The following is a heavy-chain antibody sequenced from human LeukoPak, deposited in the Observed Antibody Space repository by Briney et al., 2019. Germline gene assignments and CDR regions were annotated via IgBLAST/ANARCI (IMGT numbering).Heavy chain of an antibody. CDR2: IYYSGST. CDR1: GGSISSYY. D-gene: IGHD3-22*01. Sequence: SETLSLTCAVSGGSISSYYRSWIRQPPGKGLEWIGYIYYSGSTNYNPSLKSRVTISVDTSKNQFSLKLSSVTAADTAVYFCARGPYSYDSSGAFDIWGQGTMVTVSS. V-gene: IGHV4-59*01. CDR3: ARGPYSYDSSGAFDI. J-gene: IGHJ3*02.